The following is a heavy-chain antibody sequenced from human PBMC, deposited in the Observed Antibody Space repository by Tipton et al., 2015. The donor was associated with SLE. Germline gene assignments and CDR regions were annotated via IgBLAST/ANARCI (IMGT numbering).Heavy chain of an antibody. J-gene: IGHJ4*02. Sequence: TLSLTCAVYGGSFSGYYWSWIRQPPGKGLEWIGEINHSGSTNYNPSLKSRVTISVDTSKKQFSLKLSSVTAADTAVYYCARFTAQYGGYLDYWGQGTLVTVSS. D-gene: IGHD4/OR15-4a*01. CDR3: ARFTAQYGGYLDY. CDR1: GGSFSGYY. V-gene: IGHV4-34*01. CDR2: INHSGST.